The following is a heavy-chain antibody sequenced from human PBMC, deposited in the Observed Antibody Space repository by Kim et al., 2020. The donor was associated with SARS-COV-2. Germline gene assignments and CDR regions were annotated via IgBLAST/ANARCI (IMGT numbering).Heavy chain of an antibody. V-gene: IGHV3-21*04. CDR2: IISGSPFI. D-gene: IGHD3-10*01. J-gene: IGHJ4*02. Sequence: GGSLRLSCTASGYVFSSYTMNWVRQAPGKGLEWVASIISGSPFIYYADSVKVRFTLSRDNSKTSVYLQMDTLRVEDTAAHYCARGGSGSYQGIHWGRGVLISVS. CDR1: GYVFSSYT. CDR3: ARGGSGSYQGIH.